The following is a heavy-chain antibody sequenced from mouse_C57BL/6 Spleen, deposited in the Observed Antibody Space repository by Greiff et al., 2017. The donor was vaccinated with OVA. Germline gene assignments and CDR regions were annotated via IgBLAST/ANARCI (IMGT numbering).Heavy chain of an antibody. D-gene: IGHD3-2*02. CDR3: TRWGDSSGLGAY. Sequence: QVQLQQSGAELVRPGASVTLSCKASGYTFTDYEMHWVKQTPVHGLEWIGAIDPETGGTAYNQKFKGKAILTADKSSSTAYMELRSLTSEDSAVYYCTRWGDSSGLGAYWGQGTLVTVSA. J-gene: IGHJ3*01. V-gene: IGHV1-15*01. CDR2: IDPETGGT. CDR1: GYTFTDYE.